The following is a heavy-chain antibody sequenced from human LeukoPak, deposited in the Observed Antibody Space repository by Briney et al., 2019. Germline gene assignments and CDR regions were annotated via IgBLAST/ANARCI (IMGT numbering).Heavy chain of an antibody. J-gene: IGHJ4*02. D-gene: IGHD2-21*01. CDR1: GFTVISGY. CDR3: ARGSLIRD. Sequence: GGSLRLSCAASGFTVISGYMSWVRLAPGKGLQLGSVIYSGYTTCYADSLRGRVIISRDNSKNTLSSHMTDLTAEDTPVYYCARGSLIRDWGQGTLVTVSS. CDR2: IYSGYTT. V-gene: IGHV3-66*01.